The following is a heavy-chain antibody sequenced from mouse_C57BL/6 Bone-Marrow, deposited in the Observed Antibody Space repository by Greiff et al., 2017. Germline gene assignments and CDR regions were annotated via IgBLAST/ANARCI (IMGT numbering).Heavy chain of an antibody. Sequence: EVQLQQSGPELVKPGASVKISCKASGYTFTDYYMNWVKQSHGKSLEWIGDINPNNGGTSYNQKFKGKATLTVAKSSSTASMELRSLTSEDSAVDYCAASPSTVVFDDWGQGTTLTVSS. CDR3: AASPSTVVFDD. D-gene: IGHD1-1*01. CDR2: INPNNGGT. V-gene: IGHV1-26*01. J-gene: IGHJ2*01. CDR1: GYTFTDYY.